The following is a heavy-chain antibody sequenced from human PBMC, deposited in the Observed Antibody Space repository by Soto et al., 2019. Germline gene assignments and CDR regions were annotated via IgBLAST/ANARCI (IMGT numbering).Heavy chain of an antibody. V-gene: IGHV1-2*02. CDR3: ARSPRIAATYYYYYGMDV. Sequence: ASVKVSCKASGYTFTGYYMHWVRQAPGQGLEWMGWINPNSGGTNYAQKFQGRVTMTRDTSISTAYMELSRLRSDDTAVYYCARSPRIAATYYYYYGMDVWGQGTTVTVSS. CDR1: GYTFTGYY. D-gene: IGHD6-13*01. J-gene: IGHJ6*02. CDR2: INPNSGGT.